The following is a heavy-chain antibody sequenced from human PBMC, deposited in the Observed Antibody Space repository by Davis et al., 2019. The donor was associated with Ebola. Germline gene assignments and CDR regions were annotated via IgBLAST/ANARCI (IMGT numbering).Heavy chain of an antibody. J-gene: IGHJ6*02. CDR3: AKWGKGGWYYYGMDV. CDR1: GFTFSSYA. D-gene: IGHD6-19*01. Sequence: GESLKISCAASGFTFSSYAMSWVRQAPGKGLEWVSAISGSGGSTYYADSVKGRFTISRDNSKNTLYLQMNSLRAEDTAVYYCAKWGKGGWYYYGMDVWGQRTTVTVSS. CDR2: ISGSGGST. V-gene: IGHV3-23*01.